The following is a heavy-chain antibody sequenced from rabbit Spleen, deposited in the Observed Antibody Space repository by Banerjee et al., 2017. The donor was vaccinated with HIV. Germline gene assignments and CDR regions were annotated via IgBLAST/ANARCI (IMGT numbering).Heavy chain of an antibody. D-gene: IGHD8-1*01. CDR2: IEAGSSGFT. V-gene: IGHV1S40*01. CDR3: ARDAGTSFSTYGMDL. CDR1: GVSFSVSSY. Sequence: QSLEESGGDLVKPGASLTLTCIASGVSFSVSSYMCWVRQAPGKGLEWIACIEAGSSGFTYFASWAKGRFTISKTSSTTVTLQMTSLTAADTATYFCARDAGTSFSTYGMDLWGPGTLVT. J-gene: IGHJ6*01.